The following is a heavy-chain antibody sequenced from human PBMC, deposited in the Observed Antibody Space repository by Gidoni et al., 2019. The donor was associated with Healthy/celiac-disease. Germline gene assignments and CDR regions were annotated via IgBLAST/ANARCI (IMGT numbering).Heavy chain of an antibody. Sequence: EVQLVESGGGLVKPGGSLRLSCAASGFTFSSYSMNWVRQAPGKGLEWVSSISSSSSYIYYADSVKGRFTISRDNTKNSLYLQMNSLRAEDTAVYYCARTGDCSGGSCSLYYYYGMDVWGQGTTVTVSS. V-gene: IGHV3-21*01. CDR3: ARTGDCSGGSCSLYYYYGMDV. D-gene: IGHD2-15*01. J-gene: IGHJ6*02. CDR1: GFTFSSYS. CDR2: ISSSSSYI.